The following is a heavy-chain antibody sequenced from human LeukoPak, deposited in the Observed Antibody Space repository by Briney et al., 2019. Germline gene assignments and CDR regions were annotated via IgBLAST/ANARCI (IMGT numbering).Heavy chain of an antibody. Sequence: SETLSLTCTVSGGSMNSHYWSWIRQPPGKGLEWIGYMLDTVTTKDNPSLKSRFTLSADTSKNHFSLRLTSVTAADTAVYYCATIKRGNIYGYFDFWGQGILVTVSS. CDR3: ATIKRGNIYGYFDF. CDR2: MLDTVTT. D-gene: IGHD5-18*01. V-gene: IGHV4-59*11. J-gene: IGHJ4*02. CDR1: GGSMNSHY.